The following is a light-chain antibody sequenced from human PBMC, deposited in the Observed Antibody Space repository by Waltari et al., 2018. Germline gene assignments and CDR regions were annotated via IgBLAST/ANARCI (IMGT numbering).Light chain of an antibody. Sequence: YELTQPSSVSVSPGQTATITCSGDLLARKYVRWFQQRPGQAPLLVLFKDKERPSGIPERFSGSTSGTTVTLTISGAQVDDEADYFCFSAADNTGVFGGGTKLIVL. CDR1: LLARKY. V-gene: IGLV3-27*01. CDR2: KDK. J-gene: IGLJ3*02. CDR3: FSAADNTGV.